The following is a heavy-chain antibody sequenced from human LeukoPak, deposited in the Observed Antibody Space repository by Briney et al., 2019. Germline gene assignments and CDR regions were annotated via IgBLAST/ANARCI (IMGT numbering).Heavy chain of an antibody. J-gene: IGHJ4*02. D-gene: IGHD2/OR15-2a*01. Sequence: SQTLSLTCTVSGGSISSGGYYWSWIRQHPGKGLEWIASIYYSGSTNYNPSLKSRVTISVDTSKNQFSLRLNSVIAADTAVYYCARGILRKDFWGQGTLVTVSS. CDR1: GGSISSGGYY. CDR3: ARGILRKDF. V-gene: IGHV4-61*08. CDR2: IYYSGST.